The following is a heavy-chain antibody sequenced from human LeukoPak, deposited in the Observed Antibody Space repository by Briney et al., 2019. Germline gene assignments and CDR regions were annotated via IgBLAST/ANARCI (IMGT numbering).Heavy chain of an antibody. CDR3: AREIGGRAFDI. D-gene: IGHD3-16*01. J-gene: IGHJ3*02. Sequence: GGSLRLSCAASGFTFSSYAMSWVRQAPGRGLVWVSRINSDGSSTSYVDSVKGRFTISRNSAKNTLYLQMNSLRAEDTAVYYCAREIGGRAFDIWGQGTMVTVSS. CDR2: INSDGSST. CDR1: GFTFSSYA. V-gene: IGHV3-74*01.